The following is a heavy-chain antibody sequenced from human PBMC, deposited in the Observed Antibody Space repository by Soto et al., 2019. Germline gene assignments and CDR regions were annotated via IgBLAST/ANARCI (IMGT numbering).Heavy chain of an antibody. Sequence: SETLSLTCTVSGASISGFYWSWIRKSAGKGLEWIGRIYATGTTDYNPSLKSRVMMSVDTSKKQFSLKLRSDIDAYTAGLCGVRDGTKTLRDWFDPWGQGISVTVSS. CDR3: VRDGTKTLRDWFDP. D-gene: IGHD1-1*01. J-gene: IGHJ5*02. V-gene: IGHV4-4*07. CDR1: GASISGFY. CDR2: IYATGTT.